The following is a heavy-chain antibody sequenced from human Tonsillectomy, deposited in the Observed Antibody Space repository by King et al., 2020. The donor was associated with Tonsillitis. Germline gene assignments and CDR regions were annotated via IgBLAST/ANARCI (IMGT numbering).Heavy chain of an antibody. J-gene: IGHJ4*02. D-gene: IGHD3-9*01. CDR2: ISPYNGVT. CDR3: AKDEEANYDILTDYYPTPWD. V-gene: IGHV1-18*04. CDR1: GYTFFSYG. Sequence: QLVQSGAEVKKPGASVTVSCKASGYTFFSYGITWVRQAAGQGLEWMGWISPYNGVTRYAQKLQGRVTMTTDRSTSTAYMYLRSLSFDDTAVYYCAKDEEANYDILTDYYPTPWDWGQGTRVTVPS.